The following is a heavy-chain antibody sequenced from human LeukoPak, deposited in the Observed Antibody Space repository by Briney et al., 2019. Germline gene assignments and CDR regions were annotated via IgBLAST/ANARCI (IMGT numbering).Heavy chain of an antibody. J-gene: IGHJ6*03. CDR2: ISSSSSTK. Sequence: GGSLRLSCAASGFTFSSYSMNWVRQAPGKGLEWVSSISSSSSTKYYADSVKGRFTISRDNAKNSLYLQMNSLRAEDTAVYYCARRGIAAAGTGSGYYYYYMDVWGKGTTVTVSS. CDR3: ARRGIAAAGTGSGYYYYYMDV. CDR1: GFTFSSYS. V-gene: IGHV3-48*01. D-gene: IGHD6-13*01.